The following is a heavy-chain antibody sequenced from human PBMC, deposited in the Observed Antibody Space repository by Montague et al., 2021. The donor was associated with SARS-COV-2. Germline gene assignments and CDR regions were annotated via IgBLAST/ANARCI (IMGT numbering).Heavy chain of an antibody. CDR1: GGSISSSSYY. V-gene: IGHV4-39*01. J-gene: IGHJ4*02. D-gene: IGHD3-22*01. Sequence: SDTLSLTCTVSGGSISSSSYYWGWIRQPPGKGLEWIGSIYYSGSTYYNPSLKSRVTISVDTSKNQFSLKLSSVTAADTAVYYCARRGKTRIAMIVVVIGYFDYWGQGTLVTVSS. CDR3: ARRGKTRIAMIVVVIGYFDY. CDR2: IYYSGST.